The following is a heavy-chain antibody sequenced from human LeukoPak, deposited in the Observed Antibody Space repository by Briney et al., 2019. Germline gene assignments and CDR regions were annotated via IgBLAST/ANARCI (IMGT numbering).Heavy chain of an antibody. D-gene: IGHD1-1*01. J-gene: IGHJ4*02. CDR2: IYINGGT. V-gene: IGHV4-61*02. CDR1: GDSISSGSYY. Sequence: PSQTLSLTCTVSGDSISSGSYYWSWIRQPAGKGLEWIGRIYINGGTNYNPSLKSRVTISVDTSRNQFSLKLRSVTAADTAVYYCARDGNDYGDYWGQGTLVTVSS. CDR3: ARDGNDYGDY.